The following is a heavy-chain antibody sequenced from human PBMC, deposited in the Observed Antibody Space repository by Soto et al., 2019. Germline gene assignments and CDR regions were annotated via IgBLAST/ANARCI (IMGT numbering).Heavy chain of an antibody. Sequence: PSEPLSLTCAVSGSSISSSNWWGWIRQPPGKGLEWIGYIYYSGTTYYNPSLKSRVTMSVDTSKNQLSPKLTSVTAVDTAVYYCARREIQGPIDYWGQGTLVTVS. CDR2: IYYSGTT. J-gene: IGHJ4*02. CDR1: GSSISSSNW. CDR3: ARREIQGPIDY. V-gene: IGHV4-28*01. D-gene: IGHD1-26*01.